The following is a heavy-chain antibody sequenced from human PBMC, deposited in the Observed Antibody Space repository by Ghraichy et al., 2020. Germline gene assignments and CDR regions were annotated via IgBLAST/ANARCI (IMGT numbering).Heavy chain of an antibody. CDR3: AKDQYYDSSGYYFYFFDH. V-gene: IGHV3-23*01. Sequence: LSLTCAASGFSFSNYAMSWVRQAPGKGLEWVSTISGSGGNTYYIDSVKGRFTISRDNSKNTLYLEMNSLRGEDTAVYYCAKDQYYDSSGYYFYFFDHWCQGPLVTVSS. J-gene: IGHJ4*02. CDR2: ISGSGGNT. D-gene: IGHD3-22*01. CDR1: GFSFSNYA.